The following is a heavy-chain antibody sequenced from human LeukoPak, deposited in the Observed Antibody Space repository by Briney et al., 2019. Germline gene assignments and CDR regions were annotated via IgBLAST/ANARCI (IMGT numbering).Heavy chain of an antibody. Sequence: GESLKISCKGSGYSFTSYWIGWVRQMPGKGLVWMGIIYPGDSDTRYSPSFQGQVTISTDKSINTAYLQWSSLKVSDTAMYYCARLPNSGADLTWFDPWGQGTLVSVSS. D-gene: IGHD3-10*01. V-gene: IGHV5-51*01. CDR2: IYPGDSDT. CDR1: GYSFTSYW. CDR3: ARLPNSGADLTWFDP. J-gene: IGHJ5*02.